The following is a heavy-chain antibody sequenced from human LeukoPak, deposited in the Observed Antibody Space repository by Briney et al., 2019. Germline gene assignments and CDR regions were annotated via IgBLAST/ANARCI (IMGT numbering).Heavy chain of an antibody. D-gene: IGHD3-10*01. CDR3: ARDPDRPHSPMVHAPDYYYGMDV. J-gene: IGHJ6*02. CDR1: GFTFSSYA. Sequence: GGSLRLSCAASGFTFSSYAMHWVRQAPGKGLEWVAVISYDGSNKYYADSVKGRFTISRDNSKNTLYLQMNSLRAEDTAVYYCARDPDRPHSPMVHAPDYYYGMDVWGQGTTVTVSS. V-gene: IGHV3-30-3*01. CDR2: ISYDGSNK.